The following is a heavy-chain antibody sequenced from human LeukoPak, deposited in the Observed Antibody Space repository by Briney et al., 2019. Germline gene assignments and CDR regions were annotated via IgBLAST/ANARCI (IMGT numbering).Heavy chain of an antibody. D-gene: IGHD3-22*01. CDR1: GYTFTSYY. J-gene: IGHJ3*02. V-gene: IGHV1-46*01. CDR3: ARRIGYYDSSGYYYRRLLHDAFDI. Sequence: RASVKVSCKASGYTFTSYYMHWVRQAPGQGLEWMGIINPSGGSTSYAQKFQGRVTMTRDTSTSTVYMELSSLRSEDTAVYYCARRIGYYDSSGYYYRRLLHDAFDIWGQGTMVTVSS. CDR2: INPSGGST.